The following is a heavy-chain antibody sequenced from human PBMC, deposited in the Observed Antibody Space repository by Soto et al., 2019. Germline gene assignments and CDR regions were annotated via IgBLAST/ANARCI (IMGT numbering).Heavy chain of an antibody. J-gene: IGHJ1*01. D-gene: IGHD2-21*02. V-gene: IGHV3-30*03. CDR1: GFIFSSYG. Sequence: SLRLSCAGSGFIFSSYGIHWVRQAPGKGLEWVAAISNDGINKNYAESVKGRFSISRDNSKNTLYLQMDSLRAEDTAVYFCAREEHIVVVTAIPAEYFQHWGQGTLVTVSS. CDR2: ISNDGINK. CDR3: AREEHIVVVTAIPAEYFQH.